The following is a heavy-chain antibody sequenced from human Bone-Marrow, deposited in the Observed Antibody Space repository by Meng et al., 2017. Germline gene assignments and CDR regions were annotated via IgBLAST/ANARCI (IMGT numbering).Heavy chain of an antibody. V-gene: IGHV1-69*01. Sequence: VQLGQSGAEVKKPGSSVKVSCKASGGTFSSYAISWVRQAPGQGLEWMGGIIPIFGTANYAQKFQGRVTITADESTSTAYMELSSLRSEDTAVYYCASGEGYCSGGSCYSGDYWGQGTLVTVSS. D-gene: IGHD2-15*01. CDR2: IIPIFGTA. CDR1: GGTFSSYA. J-gene: IGHJ4*02. CDR3: ASGEGYCSGGSCYSGDY.